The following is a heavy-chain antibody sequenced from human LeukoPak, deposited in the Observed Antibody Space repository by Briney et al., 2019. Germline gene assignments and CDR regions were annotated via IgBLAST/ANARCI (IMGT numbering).Heavy chain of an antibody. Sequence: GGSLRLSCAASGFTFSSYSMNWVRQAPGKGLEWVSSISSSSSYIYYADSVKGRFTISRDNAKNSLYLQMNSLRAEDTAVYYCARGYSSGWYSGTNWFDPWGQGTLVTASS. CDR1: GFTFSSYS. V-gene: IGHV3-21*01. J-gene: IGHJ5*02. D-gene: IGHD6-19*01. CDR3: ARGYSSGWYSGTNWFDP. CDR2: ISSSSSYI.